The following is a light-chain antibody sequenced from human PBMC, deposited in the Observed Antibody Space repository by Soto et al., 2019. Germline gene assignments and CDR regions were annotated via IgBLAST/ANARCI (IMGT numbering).Light chain of an antibody. CDR3: NSFTSSSTDV. V-gene: IGLV2-14*03. J-gene: IGLJ1*01. CDR1: SSDVGGYNF. Sequence: QSGLTQPASVSGSPGQSITISCTGTSSDVGGYNFVSWYQQHPGKAPKLMIYDVNNRPSGVSDRFSGSKSGNTASLTISGLQAEDEAEYYCNSFTSSSTDVFGTGTKVTVL. CDR2: DVN.